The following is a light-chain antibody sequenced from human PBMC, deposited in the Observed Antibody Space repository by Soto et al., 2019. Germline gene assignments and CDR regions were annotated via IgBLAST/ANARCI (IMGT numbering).Light chain of an antibody. V-gene: IGKV3-20*01. CDR1: QRVSSSY. J-gene: IGKJ2*01. CDR3: QQYGSSPRYT. CDR2: GAS. Sequence: EIVLTQSPGTLSLSPGERATLSCRASQRVSSSYLAWYQQKPGQAPRLLIYGASSRATGIPDRFSGSGSGTDFTLTISRLEPEDFAVYYGQQYGSSPRYTFGQGTKLEIK.